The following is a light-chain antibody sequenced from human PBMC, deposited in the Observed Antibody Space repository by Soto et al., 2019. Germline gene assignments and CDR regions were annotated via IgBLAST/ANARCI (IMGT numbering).Light chain of an antibody. CDR1: QSISSSY. CDR2: GAS. Sequence: EIVVTQYPDTLSLSPGERATLSCRASQSISSSYLAWYQQKPGQAPRLLIHGASTRATGIPDRFSGSGSGTDFTLTISRLEAEDFAVYYCQLYGSSPKTFGQGTKVDI. J-gene: IGKJ1*01. V-gene: IGKV3-20*01. CDR3: QLYGSSPKT.